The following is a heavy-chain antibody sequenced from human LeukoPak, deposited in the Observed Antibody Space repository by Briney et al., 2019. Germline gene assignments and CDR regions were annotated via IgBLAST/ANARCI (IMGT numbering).Heavy chain of an antibody. J-gene: IGHJ4*02. V-gene: IGHV5-51*01. CDR2: KYPGDSDI. CDR1: GYSFSSYR. D-gene: IGHD6-19*01. Sequence: GESLKISCKGSGYSFSSYRIDWVCQMPGKGLEWMGIKYPGDSDIRYSPSFRGQVTISVDKSISTAYLQWSSLTASDTAMYYCGAVSVGGGDYWGQGTLVSVSS. CDR3: GAVSVGGGDY.